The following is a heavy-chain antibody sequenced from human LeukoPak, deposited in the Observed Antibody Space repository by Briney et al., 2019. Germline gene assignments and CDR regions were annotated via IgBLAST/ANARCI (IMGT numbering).Heavy chain of an antibody. CDR3: MDTAVG. V-gene: IGHV3-53*05. Sequence: GGSLRLSCAASGFDVSRYYMTWVRQPPGKGLEWVSVIYSDGSTYYADSVKGRFTISGDNSKNTVYLQMNRLRVEDTAVYSCMDTAVGWGQGTLVTVSS. D-gene: IGHD5-18*01. J-gene: IGHJ4*02. CDR1: GFDVSRYY. CDR2: IYSDGST.